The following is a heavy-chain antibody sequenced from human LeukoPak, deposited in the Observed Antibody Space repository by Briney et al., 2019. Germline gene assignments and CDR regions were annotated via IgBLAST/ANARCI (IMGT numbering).Heavy chain of an antibody. D-gene: IGHD3-9*01. CDR2: VWYDESND. J-gene: IGHJ4*02. V-gene: IGHV3-33*01. CDR1: GFIFSTYG. Sequence: PGGSLRLSCVASGFIFSTYGMHWVRQAPGKGLEWVAVVWYDESNDYYADSVKGRFTISRDNSKNTLYLQMNSLRAEDTAVYYCARGDYDILTGYGKRSYIDYWGQGTLVTVSS. CDR3: ARGDYDILTGYGKRSYIDY.